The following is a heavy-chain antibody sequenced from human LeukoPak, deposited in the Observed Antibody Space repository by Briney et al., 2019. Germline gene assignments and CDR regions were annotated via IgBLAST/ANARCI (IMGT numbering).Heavy chain of an antibody. CDR1: GGSISSHY. CDR2: IYYSGST. D-gene: IGHD3-16*01. J-gene: IGHJ6*02. CDR3: ARDVGFLGVTTSYYYYYGMDV. V-gene: IGHV4-59*11. Sequence: SETLSLTCTVSGGSISSHYWSWIRQPPGKGLEWIGYIYYSGSTNYNPSLKSRVTISVDTSKNQFSLKLSSVTAADTAVYYCARDVGFLGVTTSYYYYYGMDVWGQGTTVTVSS.